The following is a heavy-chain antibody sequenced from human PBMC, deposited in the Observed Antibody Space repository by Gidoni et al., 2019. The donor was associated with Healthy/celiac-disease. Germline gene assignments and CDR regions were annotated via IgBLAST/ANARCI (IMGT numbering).Heavy chain of an antibody. D-gene: IGHD2-21*02. V-gene: IGHV3-23*01. CDR1: GFTFSSYA. Sequence: EVQLLESGGGLVQPGGSLRLSCAASGFTFSSYAMSWVRQAPGKGLEWVSAISGSGGSTYYADSVKGRFTISRDNSKNTLYLQMNSLRAEDTAVYYCAKARLKAYCGGDCYSGYFQHWGQGTLVTVSS. J-gene: IGHJ1*01. CDR2: ISGSGGST. CDR3: AKARLKAYCGGDCYSGYFQH.